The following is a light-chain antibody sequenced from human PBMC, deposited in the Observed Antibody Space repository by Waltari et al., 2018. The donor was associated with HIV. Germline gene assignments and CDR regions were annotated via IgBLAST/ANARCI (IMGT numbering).Light chain of an antibody. CDR1: RPNIGSGYE. J-gene: IGLJ2*01. Sequence: QSVLTQPPSMSGAPGQRVTISCTGSRPNIGSGYEVHWYQQLPGTAPKLLIYGNTNRPSGVPDRFSGSKSGTSASLAITGLQAEDEADYYCQSYDSSLNKVFGGGTKLTVL. CDR3: QSYDSSLNKV. CDR2: GNT. V-gene: IGLV1-40*01.